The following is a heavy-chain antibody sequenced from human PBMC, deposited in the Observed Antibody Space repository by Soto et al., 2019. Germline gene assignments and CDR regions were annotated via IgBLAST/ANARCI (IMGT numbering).Heavy chain of an antibody. Sequence: QVQLVQSGAEVKKPGASVKVSCKASGYTFTSYAMHWVRQAPGQRLEWMGWINAGNGNTKYSQKFQGRVTITRDTSASTAYMELSSLRSEDTAVYYCARHHCSSTSCYGMYYYYYYMDVWGKGTTVTVSS. CDR3: ARHHCSSTSCYGMYYYYYYMDV. J-gene: IGHJ6*03. CDR1: GYTFTSYA. D-gene: IGHD2-2*01. CDR2: INAGNGNT. V-gene: IGHV1-3*01.